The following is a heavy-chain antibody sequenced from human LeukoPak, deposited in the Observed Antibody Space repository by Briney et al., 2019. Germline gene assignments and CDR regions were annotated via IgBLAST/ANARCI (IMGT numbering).Heavy chain of an antibody. CDR2: IYYRRTL. D-gene: IGHD2-21*01. J-gene: IGHJ6*03. CDR1: GYSISSGYD. CDR3: ARETRDFDYYYYLDV. V-gene: IGHV4-38-2*02. Sequence: PSETLSLTCTVSGYSISSGYDWGWIRQPPGKGLEWIGSIYYRRTLYYNPSLESRVTISIDTSKNQFSLNLSSVTAADTAVYYCARETRDFDYYYYLDVWGKGTTVTVSS.